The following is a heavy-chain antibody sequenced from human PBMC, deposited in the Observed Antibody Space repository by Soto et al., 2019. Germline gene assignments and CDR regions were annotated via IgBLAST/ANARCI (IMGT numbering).Heavy chain of an antibody. CDR2: ISGGSHST. Sequence: VGSLRLSCTASGFTFSSYPMSWVRQAPGKGLEWVSGISGGSHSTYYADSVKGRFTISRDNSKNTVYLQMDSLRAEDTAVYYCAKEAARPGPCDYWGQGTLVTVSS. J-gene: IGHJ4*02. D-gene: IGHD6-6*01. CDR3: AKEAARPGPCDY. V-gene: IGHV3-23*01. CDR1: GFTFSSYP.